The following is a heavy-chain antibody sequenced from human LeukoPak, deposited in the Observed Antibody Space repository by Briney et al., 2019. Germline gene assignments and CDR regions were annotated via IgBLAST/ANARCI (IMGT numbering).Heavy chain of an antibody. D-gene: IGHD3-10*01. J-gene: IGHJ4*02. CDR3: ARVWDGGSGDY. Sequence: GESLSISCRGSGYIFTSYWMGWVRQRRGKGLEWRGIIYPGDSDTIYSASFQGQVTISGDKSISTAYLQWSSLKASDTAMYYCARVWDGGSGDYWGQGTLVTVSS. CDR1: GYIFTSYW. CDR2: IYPGDSDT. V-gene: IGHV5-51*03.